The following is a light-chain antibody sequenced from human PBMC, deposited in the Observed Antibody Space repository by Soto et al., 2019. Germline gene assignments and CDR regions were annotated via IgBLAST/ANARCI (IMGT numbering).Light chain of an antibody. J-gene: IGLJ1*01. Sequence: QSALTQPRSVSGSLGQSVTISCTGTRSDVSAYQYVSWYQQHPGKAPKLILYDVTEPPSGVPDRFSASKSGSTASLTISGLHAEDEAAYYCCSYAGSYTFVFGTETKLTVL. CDR1: RSDVSAYQY. CDR3: CSYAGSYTFV. V-gene: IGLV2-11*01. CDR2: DVT.